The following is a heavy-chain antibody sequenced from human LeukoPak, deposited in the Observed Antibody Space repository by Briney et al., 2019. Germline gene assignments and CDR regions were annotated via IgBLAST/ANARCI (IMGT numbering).Heavy chain of an antibody. D-gene: IGHD6-19*01. J-gene: IGHJ4*02. Sequence: PSQTLSLTCTVSGGSISSGDYYWNWIRQPPGKGLEWIGYIYYSGSTYYNPSLKSRVTISVDTSKNQFSLKLSSVTAADTAVYYCARGGGWYRGFFDYWGQGTLVTVSS. CDR1: GGSISSGDYY. CDR2: IYYSGST. V-gene: IGHV4-30-4*08. CDR3: ARGGGWYRGFFDY.